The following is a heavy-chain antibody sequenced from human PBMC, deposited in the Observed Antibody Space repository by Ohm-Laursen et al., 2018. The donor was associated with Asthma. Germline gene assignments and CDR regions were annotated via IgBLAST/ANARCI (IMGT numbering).Heavy chain of an antibody. D-gene: IGHD3-16*01. J-gene: IGHJ4*02. Sequence: PGTLSLTCTVSGDSISSGNNYRSWIRQPPGKGLEWIGNIFYSGSTNYNPSLKSRVTISVGTSKNEFSLRLSSLTAADTAVYYCARDSSEVSWGHHLFDSWGQGTLVTVSS. CDR2: IFYSGST. V-gene: IGHV4-61*01. CDR1: GDSISSGNNY. CDR3: ARDSSEVSWGHHLFDS.